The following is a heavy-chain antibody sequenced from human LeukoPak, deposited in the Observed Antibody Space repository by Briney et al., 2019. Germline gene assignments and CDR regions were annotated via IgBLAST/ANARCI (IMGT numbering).Heavy chain of an antibody. CDR3: ARRAGGWELPSPIGILGFDY. J-gene: IGHJ4*02. CDR2: ISWNSGSI. V-gene: IGHV3-9*01. Sequence: GRSLRLSCAASGFTFDDYAMHWVRQAPGKGLEWVSGISWNSGSIGYADSVKGRFTISRDNAKNSLYLQMNSLRAEDTAVYYCARRAGGWELPSPIGILGFDYWGQGTLVTVSS. CDR1: GFTFDDYA. D-gene: IGHD3-10*01.